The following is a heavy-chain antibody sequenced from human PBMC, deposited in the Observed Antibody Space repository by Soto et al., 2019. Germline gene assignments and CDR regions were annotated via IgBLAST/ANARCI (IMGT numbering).Heavy chain of an antibody. J-gene: IGHJ6*02. CDR3: ARRAGYSYGYETNYYYGMDV. D-gene: IGHD5-18*01. Sequence: GESLKISCKGSGYSFTSYWIGWVRQMPGKGLAWMGIIYPGDSDTRYSPSFQGQVTISADKSISTAYLQWSSLKASDTAMYYCARRAGYSYGYETNYYYGMDVWGQGTTVTVSS. CDR1: GYSFTSYW. V-gene: IGHV5-51*01. CDR2: IYPGDSDT.